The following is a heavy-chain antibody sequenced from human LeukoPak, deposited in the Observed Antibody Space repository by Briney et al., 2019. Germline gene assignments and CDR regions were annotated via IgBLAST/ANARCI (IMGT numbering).Heavy chain of an antibody. CDR1: GFTFSSYN. J-gene: IGHJ5*02. CDR3: ARASSGWYNWFDP. CDR2: ITTSSTYT. Sequence: GGSLRLSCAASGFTFSSYNMNWVRQAPGKGLEWVSSITTSSTYTFYADSVKGRFTISRDNAKNSLYLQMNSLRAEDTAVYYCARASSGWYNWFDPWGQGTLVTVSS. V-gene: IGHV3-21*01. D-gene: IGHD6-19*01.